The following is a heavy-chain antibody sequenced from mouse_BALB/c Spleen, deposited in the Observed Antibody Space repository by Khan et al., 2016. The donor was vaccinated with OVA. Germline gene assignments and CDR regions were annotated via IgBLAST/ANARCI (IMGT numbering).Heavy chain of an antibody. CDR2: IWSGGIT. Sequence: QVQLKQSGPGLVQPSQSLSITCTVSGFSLTSYGVHWVRQSPGKGLEWLGVIWSGGITDYNAAFISRLSISKDNSKSQVFFKMNSLQPDDTAIYYCASSQGGCDGSSAGFAYWGQGTLVTVAA. V-gene: IGHV2-4-1*01. CDR3: ASSQGGCDGSSAGFAY. J-gene: IGHJ3*01. D-gene: IGHD1-1*01. CDR1: GFSLTSYG.